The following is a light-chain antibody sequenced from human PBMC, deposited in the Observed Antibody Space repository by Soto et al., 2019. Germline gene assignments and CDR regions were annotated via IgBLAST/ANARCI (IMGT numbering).Light chain of an antibody. V-gene: IGLV2-14*01. J-gene: IGLJ1*01. CDR2: EVS. CDR3: SSYTSSSPFF. Sequence: QSALTQPASVSGSPGQSITISCTGTSSDVGGYNYVSWYQQHPGKAPKLMIYEVSNLPSGVSNRFSGSKSGNTASLTISGLQAEDEADYYCSSYTSSSPFFFGTGIKVSV. CDR1: SSDVGGYNY.